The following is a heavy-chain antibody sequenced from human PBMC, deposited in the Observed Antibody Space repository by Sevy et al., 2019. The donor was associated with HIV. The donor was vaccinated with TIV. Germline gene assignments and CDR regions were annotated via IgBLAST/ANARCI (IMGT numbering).Heavy chain of an antibody. D-gene: IGHD3-3*01. CDR1: GFTFSSYA. CDR2: ISYDGSNK. V-gene: IGHV3-30-3*01. J-gene: IGHJ6*02. CDR3: ARVSWRVYYGMDV. Sequence: GGSLRLSCAASGFTFSSYAMHWVRQAPGKGLEWVAVISYDGSNKYYADSVKGRFTISRDNSKNTLYLQMNSLRAEDTAVYYCARVSWRVYYGMDVWGQGTTVTVSS.